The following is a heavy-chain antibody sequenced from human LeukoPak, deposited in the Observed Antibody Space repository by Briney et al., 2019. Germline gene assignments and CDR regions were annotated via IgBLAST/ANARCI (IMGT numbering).Heavy chain of an antibody. V-gene: IGHV3-43*01. CDR1: GFTFDDYT. J-gene: IGHJ4*02. Sequence: PGGSLRLSCAASGFTFDDYTMHWVRQAPGKGLEWVSLISWDGGSTYYADSVKGRFTISRDNSKNSLYLQMNSLRTEDTALYYCARQYYDILTSHFDYWGQGTLVTVSS. D-gene: IGHD3-9*01. CDR2: ISWDGGST. CDR3: ARQYYDILTSHFDY.